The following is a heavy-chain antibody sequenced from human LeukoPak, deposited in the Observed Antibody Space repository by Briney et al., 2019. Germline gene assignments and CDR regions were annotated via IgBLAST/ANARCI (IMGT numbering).Heavy chain of an antibody. Sequence: SQTLSLTCTVSGGSISSGDYYWSWVRQPPGKGLEWIGYIYYSGSTYYNPSLKSRVTISVDTSKNQFSLKLSSVTAADTAVYYCARRGGSSAKIDYWGQGTLVTVSS. D-gene: IGHD6-6*01. J-gene: IGHJ4*02. V-gene: IGHV4-30-4*01. CDR3: ARRGGSSAKIDY. CDR2: IYYSGST. CDR1: GGSISSGDYY.